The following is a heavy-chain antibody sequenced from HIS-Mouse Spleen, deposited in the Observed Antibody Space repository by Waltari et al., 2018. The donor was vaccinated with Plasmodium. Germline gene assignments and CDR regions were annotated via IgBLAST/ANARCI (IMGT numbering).Heavy chain of an antibody. D-gene: IGHD3-10*01. V-gene: IGHV3-30-3*01. CDR3: AREAGSGGLYYFDY. CDR2: ISYDGSNK. J-gene: IGHJ4*02. Sequence: VQLLESGGGLVQPGGSLRLSCAASGFTFSSYAMHWVRQAPGTGLEWVAVISYDGSNKYYADSVKGRFTISRDNSKNTLYLQMNSLRAEDTAVYYCAREAGSGGLYYFDYWGQGTLVTVSS. CDR1: GFTFSSYA.